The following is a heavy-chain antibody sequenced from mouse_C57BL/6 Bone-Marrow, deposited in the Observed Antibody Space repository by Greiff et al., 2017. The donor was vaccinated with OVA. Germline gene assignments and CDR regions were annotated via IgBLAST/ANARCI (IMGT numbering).Heavy chain of an antibody. Sequence: EVKLMESGEGLVKPGGSLKLSCAASGFTFSDYGMHWVRQAPEKGLEWVAYISSGSSTIYYADTVKGRFTISRDNAKNTLFLQMTSLRSEDTAMYYCARDGNYSWYFDVWGTGTTVTVSS. J-gene: IGHJ1*03. V-gene: IGHV5-17*01. CDR3: ARDGNYSWYFDV. D-gene: IGHD2-1*01. CDR1: GFTFSDYG. CDR2: ISSGSSTI.